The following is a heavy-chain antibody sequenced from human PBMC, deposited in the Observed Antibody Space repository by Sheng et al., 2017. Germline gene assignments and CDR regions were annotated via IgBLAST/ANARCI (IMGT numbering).Heavy chain of an antibody. V-gene: IGHV3-23*04. CDR2: ITGSGDKT. Sequence: EVQLVESGGGLVQPGGSLRLSCAASGFTFTSYVMSWVRQAPGKGLEWVSSITGSGDKTYYADSVKGRFTIFRDNSKDTLYLQMSTLRADDTALYYCAKDRWELPQLHADWGQGTLVTVSS. CDR1: GFTFTSYV. J-gene: IGHJ4*02. D-gene: IGHD1-7*01. CDR3: AKDRWELPQLHAD.